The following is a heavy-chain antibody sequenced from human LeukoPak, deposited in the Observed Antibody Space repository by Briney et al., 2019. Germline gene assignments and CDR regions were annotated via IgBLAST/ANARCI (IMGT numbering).Heavy chain of an antibody. CDR3: AREGLTMVRGVQFDY. D-gene: IGHD3-10*01. V-gene: IGHV4-59*12. Sequence: SETLSLTCTVSGGSISSYYWSWIRQPPGKGLEWIGNIYYSGSTNYNPSLKSRVTISVDTSKNQFSLKLSSVTAADTAVYYCAREGLTMVRGVQFDYWGQGTLVTVSS. CDR2: IYYSGST. J-gene: IGHJ4*02. CDR1: GGSISSYY.